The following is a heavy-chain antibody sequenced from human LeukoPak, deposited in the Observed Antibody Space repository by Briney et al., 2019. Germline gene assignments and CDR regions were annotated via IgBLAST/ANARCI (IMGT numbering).Heavy chain of an antibody. CDR1: GYTFTSYD. J-gene: IGHJ6*02. CDR2: MNPNSGNT. CDR3: ARYIRYDSSGWEDYYYYGMDV. D-gene: IGHD3-22*01. V-gene: IGHV1-8*01. Sequence: ASVKVSCKASGYTFTSYDINWVRQAPGQGLEWMGWMNPNSGNTGYAQKFQGRVTMTRNTSISTAYMELSSLRSEDTAVYYCARYIRYDSSGWEDYYYYGMDVWGQGTTVTVSS.